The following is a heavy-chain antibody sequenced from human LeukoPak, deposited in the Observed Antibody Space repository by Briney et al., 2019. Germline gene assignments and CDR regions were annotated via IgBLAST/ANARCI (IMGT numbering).Heavy chain of an antibody. CDR2: INSDGSST. Sequence: PGRSLRLSCAASGFTFDDYAMHWVRQAPGRGLVWVSHINSDGSSTTYADSVKGRFTISRDNAKNTLYLQMNSLRAEDTAVYYCARAGRGLRYFDWLTYDYWGQGTLVTVSS. J-gene: IGHJ4*02. CDR3: ARAGRGLRYFDWLTYDY. CDR1: GFTFDDYA. V-gene: IGHV3-74*01. D-gene: IGHD3-9*01.